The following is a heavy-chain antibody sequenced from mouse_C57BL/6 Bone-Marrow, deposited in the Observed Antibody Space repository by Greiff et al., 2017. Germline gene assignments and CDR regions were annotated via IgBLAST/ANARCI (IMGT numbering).Heavy chain of an antibody. CDR2: IHPSDSDT. CDR1: GYTFTSYW. CDR3: RGTAYYFDY. D-gene: IGHD3-1*01. V-gene: IGHV1-74*01. J-gene: IGHJ2*01. Sequence: QVQLQQPGAELVKPGASVQVSCKASGYTFTSYWMHWVKPRHGQGLEWIGRIHPSDSDTNYNQKFKGKATLTVDKSSSTAYMQLSSLTAEDSAVYYCRGTAYYFDYWGQGTTLTVSS.